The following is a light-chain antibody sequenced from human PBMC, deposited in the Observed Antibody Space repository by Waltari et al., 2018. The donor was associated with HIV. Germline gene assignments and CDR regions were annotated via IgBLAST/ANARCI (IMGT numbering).Light chain of an antibody. CDR1: SSNIRSNT. CDR3: AAWDDSLKGWV. Sequence: QSVLTQPPSASGTPGQRVTISCSGSSSNIRSNTVSWYPQLPGTAPKLLIFSNAQRPSGVPDRFSGSKSGTSASLAISGLQSEDEADYYCAAWDDSLKGWVFGGVTKLTVL. J-gene: IGLJ3*02. V-gene: IGLV1-44*01. CDR2: SNA.